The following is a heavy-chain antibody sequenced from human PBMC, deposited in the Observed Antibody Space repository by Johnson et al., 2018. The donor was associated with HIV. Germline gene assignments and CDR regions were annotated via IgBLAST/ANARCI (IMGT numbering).Heavy chain of an antibody. D-gene: IGHD2-15*01. CDR3: ARAWSLGAFDI. CDR1: GFTLSSYW. CDR2: IKQDGSEK. V-gene: IGHV3-7*01. Sequence: VQLVESGGGLVQPGGSVRLSCAASGFTLSSYWMSWVRQAPEKGLEWVANIKQDGSEKYYVDSVKGRFTISRENAKNSVYLQMNSLRAEDTAVYYCARAWSLGAFDIWGQGTMVTVSS. J-gene: IGHJ3*02.